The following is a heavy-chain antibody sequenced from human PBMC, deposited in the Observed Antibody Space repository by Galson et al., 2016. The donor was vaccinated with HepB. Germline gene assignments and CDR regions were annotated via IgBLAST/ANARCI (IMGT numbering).Heavy chain of an antibody. J-gene: IGHJ6*02. V-gene: IGHV3-43*01. CDR2: IRWDGRSP. CDR3: GKDWGSLWESSGKGMDV. CDR1: GLTFDDYT. Sequence: SLRLSCAVSGLTFDDYTMHWVRQAPGKGLEWISLIRWDGRSPFYTDSVEGRFTISRDNRKNTLYLQMNSLTVDDTAVYYCGKDWGSLWESSGKGMDVWGQGTTVIVSS. D-gene: IGHD3-10*01.